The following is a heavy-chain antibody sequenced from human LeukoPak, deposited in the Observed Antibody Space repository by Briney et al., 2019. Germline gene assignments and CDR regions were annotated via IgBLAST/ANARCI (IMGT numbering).Heavy chain of an antibody. CDR2: IKGKTDGGTT. CDR1: GFIFSNAW. J-gene: IGHJ3*02. Sequence: GGSLRLSCAASGFIFSNAWISWVRQAPGKGLEWVGLIKGKTDGGTTDYAAPVKGRFTISRDDSKNTLYLQMNSLKTEDTAVYYCTTVLWFGELEGTDAFDIWGQGTMVTVSS. V-gene: IGHV3-15*01. CDR3: TTVLWFGELEGTDAFDI. D-gene: IGHD3-10*01.